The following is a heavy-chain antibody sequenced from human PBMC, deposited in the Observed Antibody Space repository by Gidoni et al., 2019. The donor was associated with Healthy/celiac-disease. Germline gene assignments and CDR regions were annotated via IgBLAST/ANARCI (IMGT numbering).Heavy chain of an antibody. D-gene: IGHD3-22*01. CDR2: IKQDGSEK. V-gene: IGHV3-7*01. CDR3: ARVSAGGYEFDY. Sequence: EVQLVESGGGLVQPGGSLRLACAASGFTFSSYWMSWVRQAPGKGLDWVANIKQDGSEKYYVDSVKGRFTISRDNAKNSLYLQMNSLRAEDTAVYYCARVSAGGYEFDYWGQGTLVTVSS. J-gene: IGHJ4*02. CDR1: GFTFSSYW.